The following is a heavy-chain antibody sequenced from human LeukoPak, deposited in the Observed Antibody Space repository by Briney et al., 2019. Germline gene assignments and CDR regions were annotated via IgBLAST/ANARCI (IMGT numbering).Heavy chain of an antibody. D-gene: IGHD1-26*01. J-gene: IGHJ6*03. CDR2: ISAYNGNT. V-gene: IGHV1-18*01. CDR1: GYTFTSYG. Sequence: ASVKVSCKASGYTFTSYGISWVRQAPGQGLEWMGWISAYNGNTNYAQKLQGRVTMTTDTSTSTAYMELRSLRSDDTAVYYCARSAVVGATPHYYYYMDVWGKGTTVTVSS. CDR3: ARSAVVGATPHYYYYMDV.